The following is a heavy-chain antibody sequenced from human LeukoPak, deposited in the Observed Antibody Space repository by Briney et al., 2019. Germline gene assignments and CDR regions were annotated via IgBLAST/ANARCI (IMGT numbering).Heavy chain of an antibody. Sequence: PGGSLRLSCAASGFTFSSYEMNWVRQAPGKGLEWVSYISSSGSTIYYADSVKGRFTISRDNAKNSLYLQMNSLRAEDTAVYYCTRERGLIAPSGVDLWGQGTLVTVSS. V-gene: IGHV3-48*03. D-gene: IGHD6-13*01. CDR3: TRERGLIAPSGVDL. CDR2: ISSSGSTI. CDR1: GFTFSSYE. J-gene: IGHJ5*02.